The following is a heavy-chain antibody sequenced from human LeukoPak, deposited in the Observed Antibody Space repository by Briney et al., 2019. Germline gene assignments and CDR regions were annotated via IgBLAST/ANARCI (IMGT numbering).Heavy chain of an antibody. V-gene: IGHV3-7*01. J-gene: IGHJ4*02. CDR2: IKEDGSDT. CDR3: ASDRAYSQFDY. D-gene: IGHD2-15*01. CDR1: GFTFKTYW. Sequence: PGGSLSLSCAASGFTFKTYWIGWLRQAPGKGLEGVASIKEDGSDTNYVGSVRGRFTVSRDNTKNSLYPQINSLGADDTAVYYCASDRAYSQFDYWGQGTLVTVSS.